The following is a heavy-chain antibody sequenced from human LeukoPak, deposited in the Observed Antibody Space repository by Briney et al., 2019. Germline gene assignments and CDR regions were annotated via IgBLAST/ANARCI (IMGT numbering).Heavy chain of an antibody. CDR1: GGSFSGYY. J-gene: IGHJ4*02. CDR3: ASPEGGDGYNREFDY. V-gene: IGHV4-34*01. D-gene: IGHD5-24*01. Sequence: PSETLSLTCAVYGGSFSGYYWSWIRQPPGKGLEWIGEINHSGSTNYNPSLKSRVTISVDTSKNQFSLKLSSVTAADTAVYYCASPEGGDGYNREFDYWGQGTLVTVSS. CDR2: INHSGST.